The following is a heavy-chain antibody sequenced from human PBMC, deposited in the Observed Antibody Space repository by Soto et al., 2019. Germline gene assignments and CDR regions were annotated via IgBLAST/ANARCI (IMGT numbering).Heavy chain of an antibody. V-gene: IGHV3-23*01. CDR1: GFTFSSYA. CDR2: ISGSGGST. J-gene: IGHJ5*02. D-gene: IGHD2-15*01. CDR3: AIHVVVVVAAERPNWFDP. Sequence: GSLRLSCAASGFTFSSYAMSWVRQAPGKGLEWVSAISGSGGSTYYADSVKGRFTISRDNSKNTLYLQMNSLRAEDTAVYYCAIHVVVVVAAERPNWFDPWGQGTLVTVSS.